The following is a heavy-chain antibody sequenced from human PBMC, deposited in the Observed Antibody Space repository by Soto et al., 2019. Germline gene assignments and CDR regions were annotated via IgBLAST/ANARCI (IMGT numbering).Heavy chain of an antibody. J-gene: IGHJ4*02. V-gene: IGHV4-31*03. CDR1: GGSISSGGYY. CDR2: TYYSGCT. CDR3: ERAGGNTDY. Sequence: QVQLQESGPGMVKPSQTLFLTCTVSGGSISSGGYYWSWIRQHPGKGLEWSGYTYYSGCTYSNPSIGTRGTLSGDTYKTQYSLKLGTVTAADTAVYYYERAGGNTDYRGQGTLVTVSS. D-gene: IGHD2-15*01.